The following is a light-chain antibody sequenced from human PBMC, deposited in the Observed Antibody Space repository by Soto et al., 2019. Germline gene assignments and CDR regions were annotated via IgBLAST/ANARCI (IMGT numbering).Light chain of an antibody. J-gene: IGKJ1*01. Sequence: DIQMTQSPSSLSASVGDRVTITCRSSQSIRSYLNWYQQKLGRAPKLLIYTASNLQTGVPSRFSGRGSGTDFTLTISSLQPEDFATYYCQHSYSSPQTFCQGTKVEIK. V-gene: IGKV1-39*01. CDR1: QSIRSY. CDR3: QHSYSSPQT. CDR2: TAS.